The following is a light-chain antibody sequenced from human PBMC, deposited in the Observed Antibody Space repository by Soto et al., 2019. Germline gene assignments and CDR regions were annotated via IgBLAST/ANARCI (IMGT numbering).Light chain of an antibody. J-gene: IGKJ1*01. CDR2: GAS. CDR3: PQNNNLWT. CDR1: QSVSSN. Sequence: EIVMTQCPATLSVSPGERATLSCRASQSVSSNLAWYPPNPGQAPRLLIYGASTRATGIPARFSGSGSGTEFTLTIRSLQSEDFADYYSPQNNNLWTFGQGTNVDIK. V-gene: IGKV3-15*01.